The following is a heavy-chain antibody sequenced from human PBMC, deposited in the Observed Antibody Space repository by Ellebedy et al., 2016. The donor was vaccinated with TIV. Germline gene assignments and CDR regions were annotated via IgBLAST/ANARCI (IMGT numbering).Heavy chain of an antibody. CDR3: ARGPRSPRPFLYFDY. J-gene: IGHJ4*02. CDR2: INHSGST. CDR1: GGSFSGYY. V-gene: IGHV4-34*01. Sequence: GSLRLXXAVYGGSFSGYYWSWIRQPPGKGLEWIGEINHSGSTNYNPSLKSRVTISVDTSKNQFSLKLSSVTAADTAVYYCARGPRSPRPFLYFDYWGQGTLVTVSS.